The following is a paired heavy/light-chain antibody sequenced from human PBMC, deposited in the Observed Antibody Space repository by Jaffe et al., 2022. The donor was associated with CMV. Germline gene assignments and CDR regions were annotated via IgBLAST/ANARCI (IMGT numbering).Heavy chain of an antibody. J-gene: IGHJ6*02. CDR2: ISAYNGNT. D-gene: IGHD6-13*01. Sequence: QVQLVQSGAEVKKPGASVKVSCKASGYTFTSYGISWVRQAPGQGLEWMGWISAYNGNTNYAQKLQGRVTMTTDTSTSTAYMELRSLRSDDTAVYYCASAERRVSRYSSRHGGAYYYYGMDVWGQGTTVTVSS. CDR1: GYTFTSYG. CDR3: ASAERRVSRYSSRHGGAYYYYGMDV. V-gene: IGHV1-18*01.
Light chain of an antibody. CDR3: LLSYSGALWV. CDR1: TGAVTSGHY. V-gene: IGLV7-46*01. Sequence: QAVVTQEPSLTVSPGGTVTLTCGSSTGAVTSGHYPYWFQQKPGQAPRTLIYDTSNKHSWTPARFSGSLLGGKAALTLSGAQPEDEAEYYCLLSYSGALWVFGGGTKLTVL. CDR2: DTS. J-gene: IGLJ3*02.